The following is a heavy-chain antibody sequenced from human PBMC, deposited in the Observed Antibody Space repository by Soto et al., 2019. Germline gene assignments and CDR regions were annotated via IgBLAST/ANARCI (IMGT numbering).Heavy chain of an antibody. V-gene: IGHV4-59*01. CDR2: IYYSGST. J-gene: IGHJ4*02. CDR1: GGSISSYY. D-gene: IGHD1-1*01. Sequence: PSETLSLTCTVSGGSISSYYWSWIRQPPGKGLEWIGYIYYSGSTNYNPSLKSRVTISVDTSKNQFSLKLSSVTAADTAVYYCARAGTAVHFDYWGQGTLVTAPQ. CDR3: ARAGTAVHFDY.